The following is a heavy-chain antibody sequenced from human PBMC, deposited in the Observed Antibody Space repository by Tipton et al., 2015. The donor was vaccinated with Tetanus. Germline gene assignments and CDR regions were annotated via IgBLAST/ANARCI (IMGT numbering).Heavy chain of an antibody. CDR1: GYSFTSYW. J-gene: IGHJ3*02. V-gene: IGHV5-51*01. CDR2: IYPGDSDT. Sequence: QLVQSGAEVKKPGESLKISCKGSGYSFTSYWIGWVRQMPGKGLEWMGIIYPGDSDTRYSPSFQGRVTISADKSISAAYLQWSSLKASDTAMCYCARQWAPALGSADAFDIWGQGTMVTVSS. CDR3: ARQWAPALGSADAFDI.